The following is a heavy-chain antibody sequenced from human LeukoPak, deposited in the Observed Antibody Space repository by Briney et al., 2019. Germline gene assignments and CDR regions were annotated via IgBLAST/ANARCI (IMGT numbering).Heavy chain of an antibody. D-gene: IGHD5-18*01. CDR1: GGSFSGYY. CDR2: INHSGST. CDR3: ASGGYSYGADAADAFDI. J-gene: IGHJ3*02. V-gene: IGHV4-34*01. Sequence: SETLSLTCAVYGGSFSGYYWSWIRQPPGKGLDWIGEINHSGSTNYNPSLKSRVTISVDTSKNQFSLKLSSVTAADTAVYRCASGGYSYGADAADAFDIWGQGTMVTVSS.